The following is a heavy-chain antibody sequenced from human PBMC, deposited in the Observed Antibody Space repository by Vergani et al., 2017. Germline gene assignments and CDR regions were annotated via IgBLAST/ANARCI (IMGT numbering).Heavy chain of an antibody. J-gene: IGHJ4*02. D-gene: IGHD3-22*01. Sequence: QVQLQESGPGLVTPSQTLSLICPVSGGSISSGDYYWTWIRQPPGKGLEWIGYISYSGTTYYNPSLKSRVTMSVDTSKNQFSLKLSSVTAADTAVYYCAREEAYYYDSGSYWGQGTLVTVSS. V-gene: IGHV4-30-4*08. CDR2: ISYSGTT. CDR1: GGSISSGDYY. CDR3: AREEAYYYDSGSY.